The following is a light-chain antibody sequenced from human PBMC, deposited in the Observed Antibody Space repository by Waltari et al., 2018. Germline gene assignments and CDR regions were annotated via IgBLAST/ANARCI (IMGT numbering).Light chain of an antibody. J-gene: IGKJ3*01. CDR2: DAS. V-gene: IGKV3-11*01. Sequence: DIVLTQSPATLSLSPGERATLSCRASQSVSRYLAWYQQKPGQAPRLLIYDASTRATGVPARFSGSGSVTDFTLTISSLEPEDFAVYYCQQRSNSFAFGPGTRVDIK. CDR3: QQRSNSFA. CDR1: QSVSRY.